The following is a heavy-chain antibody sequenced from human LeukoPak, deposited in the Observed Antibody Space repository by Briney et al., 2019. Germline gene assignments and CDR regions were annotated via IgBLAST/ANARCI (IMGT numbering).Heavy chain of an antibody. CDR1: GGSISSGGYY. V-gene: IGHV4-31*03. CDR2: IYYSGST. J-gene: IGHJ4*02. Sequence: SETLSLTCTVSGGSISSGGYYWSWIRQHPGKGLEWIGYIYYSGSTYYNPSLKSRVTISVDTSKNQFSLNLSSVTAADTAVYYCARETRMEYYDFWSGYSYFDYWGQGTLVTVSS. CDR3: ARETRMEYYDFWSGYSYFDY. D-gene: IGHD3-3*01.